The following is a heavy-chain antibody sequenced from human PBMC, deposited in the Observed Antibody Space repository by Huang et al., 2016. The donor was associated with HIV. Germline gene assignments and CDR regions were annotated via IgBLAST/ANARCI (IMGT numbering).Heavy chain of an antibody. V-gene: IGHV1-18*01. CDR2: ISVYNGNT. CDR3: ARGGGIQLWLLGYYYMDV. CDR1: GYTFSSFC. D-gene: IGHD5-18*01. Sequence: QVQLVQSGAEVKKPGASVKVSCKASGYTFSSFCISWVQQAPGQGLEWGGWISVYNGNTNFAQKFQGRLTMTTDTATSTAYMELRSLRSDDTAVYYCARGGGIQLWLLGYYYMDVWGNGTTVTVSS. J-gene: IGHJ6*03.